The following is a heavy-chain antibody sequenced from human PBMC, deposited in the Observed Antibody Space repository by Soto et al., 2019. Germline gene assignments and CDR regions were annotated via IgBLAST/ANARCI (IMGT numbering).Heavy chain of an antibody. J-gene: IGHJ5*02. D-gene: IGHD3-3*02. V-gene: IGHV4-31*03. CDR2: IYYSGST. Sequence: SETLSLTCTVSGGSISSGGYYWSWIRQHPGKGLEWIGYIYYSGSTYYNPSLKSRVTISVDTSKNQFSLKLSSVTAADTAVYYCARLGAFYQSLDPWGPGTLVTVSS. CDR1: GGSISSGGYY. CDR3: ARLGAFYQSLDP.